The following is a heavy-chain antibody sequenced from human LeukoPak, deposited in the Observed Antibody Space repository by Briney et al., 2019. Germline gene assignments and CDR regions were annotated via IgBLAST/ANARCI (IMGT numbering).Heavy chain of an antibody. Sequence: SETLSLTCTVSGGSISSYYWSWIRQPPGKGLEWIGYIYYSGSTNYNPSLKSRVTISVDTSKNQFSLKLSSVTAADTAVYYCARHMGLGYSYGYPYFDYWGEGTLVTVSS. CDR2: IYYSGST. D-gene: IGHD5-18*01. CDR1: GGSISSYY. CDR3: ARHMGLGYSYGYPYFDY. V-gene: IGHV4-59*08. J-gene: IGHJ4*02.